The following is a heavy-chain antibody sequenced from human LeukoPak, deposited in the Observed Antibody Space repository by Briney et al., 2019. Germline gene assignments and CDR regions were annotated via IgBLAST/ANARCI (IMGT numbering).Heavy chain of an antibody. D-gene: IGHD1-1*01. Sequence: GGSLRLSCAASGFTFSSYAMSWVRQAPGKGLEWVSAISGSGGSTYYADSVKGRFTISRDNSKNTLYLQMDSLRAEDTAVYYCAKDGLGTRSFDYWGQGTLVTVSS. CDR2: ISGSGGST. J-gene: IGHJ4*02. CDR3: AKDGLGTRSFDY. V-gene: IGHV3-23*01. CDR1: GFTFSSYA.